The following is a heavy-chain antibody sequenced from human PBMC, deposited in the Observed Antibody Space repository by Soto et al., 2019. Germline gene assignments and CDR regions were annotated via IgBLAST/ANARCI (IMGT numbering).Heavy chain of an antibody. CDR2: IIPIFGTA. V-gene: IGHV1-69*01. CDR1: GGTFSSYA. D-gene: IGHD6-19*01. J-gene: IGHJ4*02. Sequence: QVQLVQSGAEVKKPGSSVKVSCKASGGTFSSYAISWVRQAPGQGLEWMGGIIPIFGTANYAQKFQGRVTITADESTSTAYMELSSLRSEDTAVYYCAREMTGYSSGWYSHDTYYFDYWGQGTLVTVSS. CDR3: AREMTGYSSGWYSHDTYYFDY.